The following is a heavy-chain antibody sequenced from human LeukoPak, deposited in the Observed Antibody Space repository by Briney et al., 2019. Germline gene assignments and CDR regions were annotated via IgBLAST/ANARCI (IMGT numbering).Heavy chain of an antibody. CDR2: IYHSGST. J-gene: IGHJ4*02. CDR3: ARGLGDY. Sequence: SETLSLTCTVSGYSISSGYYWGWIRQPPGKGLEWIGSIYHSGSTYYNPSLKSRVTISVDRSKNQFSLKLSSVTAADTAVYYCARGLGDYWGQGTLVTVSS. V-gene: IGHV4-38-2*02. CDR1: GYSISSGYY. D-gene: IGHD7-27*01.